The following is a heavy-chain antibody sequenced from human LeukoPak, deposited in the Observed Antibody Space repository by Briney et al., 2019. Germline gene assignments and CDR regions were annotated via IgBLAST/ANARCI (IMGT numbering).Heavy chain of an antibody. CDR2: INHSGST. V-gene: IGHV4-34*01. CDR1: GGSFSGYY. J-gene: IGHJ4*02. Sequence: PSETLSLTCAVYGGSFSGYYWSRIRQPPGKGLEWIGEINHSGSTNYNPSLKSRVTISVDTSKNQFSLKLSSVTAADTAVYYCARVGDQYSSSPLNYFDYWGQGTLVTVSS. D-gene: IGHD6-13*01. CDR3: ARVGDQYSSSPLNYFDY.